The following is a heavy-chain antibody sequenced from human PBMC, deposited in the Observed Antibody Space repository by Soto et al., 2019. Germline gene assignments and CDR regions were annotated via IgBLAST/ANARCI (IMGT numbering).Heavy chain of an antibody. V-gene: IGHV3-23*01. CDR3: ARNYYFDF. CDR2: IGVSGDT. J-gene: IGHJ4*02. CDR1: GFTFNIFA. Sequence: GGSLRLSCVASGFTFNIFAMSWVRQAPGKGLEWVSSIGVSGDTYYADSVKGRFTISRDNSKNSLSLQMNSLRAEDAAVYYCARNYYFDFWGLGTLVTVSS.